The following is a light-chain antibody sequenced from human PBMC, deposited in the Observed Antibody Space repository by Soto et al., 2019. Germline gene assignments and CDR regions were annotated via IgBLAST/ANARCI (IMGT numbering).Light chain of an antibody. Sequence: EIVLTQSPGTLSLSPGERATLSCRASQSVSSSYLAWYQHKPGQAPRLLIYGASSRATGIPDRFSGSGSGTDFTLTISRLEPEDVAVYYCQQYGSSPHTFGHGTKLEIK. V-gene: IGKV3-20*01. CDR3: QQYGSSPHT. J-gene: IGKJ2*01. CDR1: QSVSSSY. CDR2: GAS.